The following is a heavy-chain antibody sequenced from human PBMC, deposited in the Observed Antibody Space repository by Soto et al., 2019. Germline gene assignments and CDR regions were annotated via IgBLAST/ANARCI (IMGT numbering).Heavy chain of an antibody. CDR3: ASYANTAFDI. CDR2: IYHSGST. Sequence: PSETLSLTCAVSGGSISSGGYSWSWLRQPPGKGLEWIGYIYHSGSTYYNPSLKSRVTISVDRSKNQFSLKLSSVTAADTAVYYCASYANTAFDIWGQGTMVTVSS. D-gene: IGHD2-2*01. V-gene: IGHV4-30-2*01. J-gene: IGHJ3*02. CDR1: GGSISSGGYS.